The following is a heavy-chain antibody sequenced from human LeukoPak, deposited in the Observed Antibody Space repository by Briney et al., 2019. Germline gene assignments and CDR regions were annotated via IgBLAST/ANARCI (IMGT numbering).Heavy chain of an antibody. Sequence: PGGSLRLSCAASGFTFSTYTMYWVRQPPGKGLEWVSIIGGSGGDIHYADSVKGRFSISRDNSKNTLYLQMDSLRGEDTAVYYCAKDFRIGYSAHFDYWGQGALVTVSS. CDR2: IGGSGGDI. V-gene: IGHV3-23*01. CDR3: AKDFRIGYSAHFDY. CDR1: GFTFSTYT. J-gene: IGHJ4*02. D-gene: IGHD2-21*01.